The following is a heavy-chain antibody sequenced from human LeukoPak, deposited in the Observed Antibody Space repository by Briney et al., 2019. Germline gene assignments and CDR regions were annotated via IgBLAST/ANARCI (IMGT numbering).Heavy chain of an antibody. CDR1: GFTFSSYS. Sequence: GGSLRLSCAASGFTFSSYSMNWVRQAPGKGLEWVSSISSSSSYIYYADSVKGRFTTSRDNAKNSLYLQMNSLRAEDTAVYYCARDLTYSGSYLDYWGQGTLVTVSS. V-gene: IGHV3-21*01. J-gene: IGHJ4*02. CDR3: ARDLTYSGSYLDY. CDR2: ISSSSSYI. D-gene: IGHD1-26*01.